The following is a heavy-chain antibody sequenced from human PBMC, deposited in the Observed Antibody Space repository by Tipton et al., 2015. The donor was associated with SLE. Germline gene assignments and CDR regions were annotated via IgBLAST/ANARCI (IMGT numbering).Heavy chain of an antibody. CDR1: GGSISSSSYY. CDR2: IYYSGST. Sequence: TLSLTCTVPGGSISSSSYYWGWIRQPPGKGLEWIGSIYYSGSTYYNPSLKSRVTISLDPPKNQFSLKLTSVTAADTAVYYCVRGPWAYYYYMDVWGKGTKVTVSS. CDR3: VRGPWAYYYYMDV. V-gene: IGHV4-39*07. J-gene: IGHJ6*03. D-gene: IGHD7-27*01.